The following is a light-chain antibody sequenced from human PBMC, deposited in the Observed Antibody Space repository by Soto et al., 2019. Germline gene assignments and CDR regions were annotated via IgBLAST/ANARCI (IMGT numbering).Light chain of an antibody. CDR3: SSYTSSSTYV. J-gene: IGLJ1*01. Sequence: QSALTQPASVSGSPGPSITISCTGTSSDVGGYNHVSWYQQHPGKAPKLMIYEVSNRPSGVSNRFSGYKSGNTASLTISGLQAEDEADYYCSSYTSSSTYVFGTGTKLTVL. CDR1: SSDVGGYNH. CDR2: EVS. V-gene: IGLV2-14*01.